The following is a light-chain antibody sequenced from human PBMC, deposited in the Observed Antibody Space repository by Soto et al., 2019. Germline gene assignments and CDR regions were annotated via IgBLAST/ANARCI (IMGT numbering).Light chain of an antibody. CDR3: SSYTSSNTYV. V-gene: IGLV2-18*02. J-gene: IGLJ1*01. CDR2: DVN. Sequence: QSVLTQPPSVSGSPGQSVAISCTGTSSDIGSSNGVSWYQQPPGTAPKLMIYDVNNRPSGVPDRFSGSKSGNTASLTISGLQAEDEADYDCSSYTSSNTYVFGTVTKVPV. CDR1: SSDIGSSNG.